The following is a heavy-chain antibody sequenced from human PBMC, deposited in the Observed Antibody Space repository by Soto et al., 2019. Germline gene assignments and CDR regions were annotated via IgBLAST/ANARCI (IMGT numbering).Heavy chain of an antibody. V-gene: IGHV1-8*01. D-gene: IGHD4-17*01. Sequence: QVQLVQSGTEVKKPGASVKVSCKASGYTFTSHDINWVRQATGQGLEWMGWMNPNSGNTGYAQKFQGKVTMTRNTSISTAYMELSSLRSEDTAVYYCARWDYGVYARFDYWGQGTLVTVSS. CDR3: ARWDYGVYARFDY. CDR2: MNPNSGNT. J-gene: IGHJ4*02. CDR1: GYTFTSHD.